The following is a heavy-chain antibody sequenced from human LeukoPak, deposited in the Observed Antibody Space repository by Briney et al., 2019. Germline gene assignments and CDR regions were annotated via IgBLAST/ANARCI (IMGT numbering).Heavy chain of an antibody. J-gene: IGHJ4*02. CDR1: GFTFSSYG. CDR3: AREVVGATFGGFDY. CDR2: IWYDGSNK. V-gene: IGHV3-33*01. D-gene: IGHD1-26*01. Sequence: GGSLRLSCAAPGFTFSSYGMNWVRQAPGKGREWVAVIWYDGSNKYYADSVKGRFTISRDNSKNTLYLQMNSLRAEDTAVYYCAREVVGATFGGFDYWGQGTLVTVSS.